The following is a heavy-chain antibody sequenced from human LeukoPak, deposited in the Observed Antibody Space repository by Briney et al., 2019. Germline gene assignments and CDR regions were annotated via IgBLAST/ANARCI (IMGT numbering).Heavy chain of an antibody. Sequence: PGGSLRLSCAASGFTFSSNYMSWVRQAPGKGLEWVSVIYSVGSTYYADSVKGRFTISSDNSKNTLYLQMNSLRAEDTAVYYCARAYSGYYYYMDVWGKGTTVTVSS. CDR2: IYSVGST. CDR1: GFTFSSNY. J-gene: IGHJ6*03. D-gene: IGHD3-10*01. V-gene: IGHV3-53*01. CDR3: ARAYSGYYYYMDV.